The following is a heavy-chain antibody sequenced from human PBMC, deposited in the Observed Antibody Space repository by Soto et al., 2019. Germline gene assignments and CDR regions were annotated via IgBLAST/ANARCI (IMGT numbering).Heavy chain of an antibody. J-gene: IGHJ4*02. CDR1: GYTFTSYA. CDR2: INAGNGNT. CDR3: ARGPSVFWSGYSEFDY. D-gene: IGHD3-3*01. V-gene: IGHV1-3*01. Sequence: ASVKVSCKASGYTFTSYAMHWVRQAPGQRLEWMGWINAGNGNTKYSQKFQGRVTITRDTSASTAYMELSSLRSEDTAVYYCARGPSVFWSGYSEFDYWGQGTLVTVSS.